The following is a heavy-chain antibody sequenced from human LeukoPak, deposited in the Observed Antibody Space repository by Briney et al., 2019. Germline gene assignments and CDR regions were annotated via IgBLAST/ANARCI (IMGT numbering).Heavy chain of an antibody. D-gene: IGHD3-10*01. CDR3: ARRARSMVRGVIITPGSC. J-gene: IGHJ4*02. Sequence: PGGSLRLSCAASGFTFSSYSMNWVRQAPGKGLEWVSSISTSSSYIYYADSVKGRFTISRDNAKNSLYLQMNSLRAEDTAVYYCARRARSMVRGVIITPGSCWGQGTLVTVSS. CDR1: GFTFSSYS. V-gene: IGHV3-21*01. CDR2: ISTSSSYI.